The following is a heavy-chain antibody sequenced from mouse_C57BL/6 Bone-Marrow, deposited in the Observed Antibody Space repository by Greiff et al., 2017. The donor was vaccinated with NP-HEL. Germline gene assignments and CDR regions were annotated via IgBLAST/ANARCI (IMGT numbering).Heavy chain of an antibody. V-gene: IGHV1-36*01. D-gene: IGHD1-1*01. CDR1: GFTFTDYY. J-gene: IGHJ1*03. Sequence: EVKLVESGPVLVKPGPSVKISCKASGFTFTDYYMHWVKQSHGKSLEWIGLVYPYNGGTSYNQKFKGKATLTVDTSSSTAYMELNSLTSEDSAVYYCAVLLRPGYWYFDVWGTGTTVTVSA. CDR3: AVLLRPGYWYFDV. CDR2: VYPYNGGT.